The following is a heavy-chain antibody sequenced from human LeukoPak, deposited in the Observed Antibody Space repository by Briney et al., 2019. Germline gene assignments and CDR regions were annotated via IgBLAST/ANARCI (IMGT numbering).Heavy chain of an antibody. CDR2: MNPNSGNT. CDR3: ARGVSGSGSYKFDY. J-gene: IGHJ4*02. Sequence: ASVKVSCKASGYTLTGYYMHWARQATGQGLEWMGWMNPNSGNTGYAQKFQGRVTMTRNTSISTAYMELSSLRSEDTAVYYCARGVSGSGSYKFDYWGQGTLVTVSS. V-gene: IGHV1-8*02. D-gene: IGHD3-10*01. CDR1: GYTLTGYY.